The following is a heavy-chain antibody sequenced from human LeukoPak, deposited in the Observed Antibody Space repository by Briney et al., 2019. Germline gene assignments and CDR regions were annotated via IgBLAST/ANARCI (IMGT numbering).Heavy chain of an antibody. Sequence: PSETLSLTCTVSGGSLSSYYWSWIRQPPGKGLEWIGYIYYSGSSNYNPSLKSRVTISGDTSNNQFSLKLNSVTAADTAVYYCASGDAGIARFDYWGQGTLVTVSS. CDR2: IYYSGSS. J-gene: IGHJ4*02. CDR1: GGSLSSYY. D-gene: IGHD6-13*01. V-gene: IGHV4-59*08. CDR3: ASGDAGIARFDY.